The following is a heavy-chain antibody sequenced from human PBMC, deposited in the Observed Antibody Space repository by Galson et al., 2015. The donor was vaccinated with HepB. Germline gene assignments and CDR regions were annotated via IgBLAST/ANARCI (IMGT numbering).Heavy chain of an antibody. CDR3: ARDRRITIFGVVIIPVSYYFDY. D-gene: IGHD3-3*01. CDR2: ISAYNGNT. V-gene: IGHV1-18*01. CDR1: GYTFTSYG. Sequence: SVKVSCKASGYTFTSYGISWVRQAPGQGLEWMGWISAYNGNTNYAQKLQGRVTMTTDTSTSTAYMELRSLRSDDTAVYYCARDRRITIFGVVIIPVSYYFDYWGQGTLVTVSS. J-gene: IGHJ4*02.